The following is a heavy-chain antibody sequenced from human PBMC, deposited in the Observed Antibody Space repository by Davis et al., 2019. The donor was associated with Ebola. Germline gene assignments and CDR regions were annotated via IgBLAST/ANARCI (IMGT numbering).Heavy chain of an antibody. CDR3: ARDLRIAAPYYGMDV. CDR1: GFTFSSYW. Sequence: GESLKISCAASGFTFSSYWMSWVRQAPGKGLEWVANIKQDGSEKYYVDSVKGRFTISRDNAKNSLYLQMNSLRAEDTAVYYCARDLRIAAPYYGMDVWGKGTTVTVSS. V-gene: IGHV3-7*01. CDR2: IKQDGSEK. D-gene: IGHD6-6*01. J-gene: IGHJ6*04.